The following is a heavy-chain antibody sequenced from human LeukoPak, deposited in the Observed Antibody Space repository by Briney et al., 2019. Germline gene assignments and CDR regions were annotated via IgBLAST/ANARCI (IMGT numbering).Heavy chain of an antibody. J-gene: IGHJ2*01. CDR3: ARHYSSYSNGWYSYWYFDL. CDR1: SGSINSSSYF. D-gene: IGHD6-19*01. Sequence: SETLSLTCTVSSGSINSSSYFWAWIRQPPGKGLEWIGSIYYSGRTYFNPSLWSRVTISLETSKNQFSLMLSSVTDADTPVYYCARHYSSYSNGWYSYWYFDLWGRGTLVTVSS. V-gene: IGHV4-39*01. CDR2: IYYSGRT.